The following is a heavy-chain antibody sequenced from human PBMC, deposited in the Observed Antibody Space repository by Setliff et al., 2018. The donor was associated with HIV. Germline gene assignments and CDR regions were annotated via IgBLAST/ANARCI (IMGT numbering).Heavy chain of an antibody. CDR3: AKTPSSGWYSLYLDY. J-gene: IGHJ4*02. Sequence: GESLKISCAASGFTFSSYGMHWVRQAPGKGLEWVAVIWYDGSNKYYADSVKGRFTISRDNSKNTLYLQMNSLRAEDTAVYYCAKTPSSGWYSLYLDYWGQGTLGTVSS. V-gene: IGHV3-33*06. CDR2: IWYDGSNK. D-gene: IGHD6-19*01. CDR1: GFTFSSYG.